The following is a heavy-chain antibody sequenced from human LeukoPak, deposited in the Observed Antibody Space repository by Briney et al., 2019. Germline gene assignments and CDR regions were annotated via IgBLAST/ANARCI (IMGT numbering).Heavy chain of an antibody. CDR2: ISSSSSYI. CDR1: GFTFSSYS. V-gene: IGHV3-21*01. CDR3: ARDKTMVRGVIAY. J-gene: IGHJ4*02. Sequence: GGSLRLSCAASGFTFSSYSMNWVRQAPGKGLEWVSSISSSSSYIYYADSVKGRFTISRDNAKNSLYLQMNSPRAEDTAVYYCARDKTMVRGVIAYWGQGTLVTVSS. D-gene: IGHD3-10*01.